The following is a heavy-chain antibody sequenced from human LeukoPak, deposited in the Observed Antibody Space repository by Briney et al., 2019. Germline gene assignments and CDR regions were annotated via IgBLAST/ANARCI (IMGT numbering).Heavy chain of an antibody. V-gene: IGHV4-39*07. CDR1: GGSISSSSYY. Sequence: SETLSLTCTVSGGSISSSSYYWGWIRQPPGKGLEWIGSVYYTGASYYNPSLKSRVTISVDTSKNQFSLKLSSVTAADTAVYYCARAPTVPAAYYYMDVWGKGTTVTVSS. D-gene: IGHD2-2*01. J-gene: IGHJ6*03. CDR2: VYYTGAS. CDR3: ARAPTVPAAYYYMDV.